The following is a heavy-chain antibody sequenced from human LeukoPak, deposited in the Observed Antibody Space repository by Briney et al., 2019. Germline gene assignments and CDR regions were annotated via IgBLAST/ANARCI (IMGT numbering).Heavy chain of an antibody. CDR1: GGSISSGGYS. V-gene: IGHV4-30-4*07. CDR2: IYYSGST. D-gene: IGHD3-3*01. Sequence: PSETLSLTCAVSGGSISSGGYSWSWIRQPPGKGLEWIGYIYYSGSTYYNPSLKSRVTISVDTSKNQFSLKLSSVTAADTAVYYCARGLPNYDFWSGYYTEDKVGAFDIWGQGTMVTVSS. J-gene: IGHJ3*02. CDR3: ARGLPNYDFWSGYYTEDKVGAFDI.